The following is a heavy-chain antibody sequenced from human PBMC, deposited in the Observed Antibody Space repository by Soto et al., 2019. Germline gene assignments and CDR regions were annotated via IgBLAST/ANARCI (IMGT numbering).Heavy chain of an antibody. CDR2: INPNSGGT. D-gene: IGHD3-22*01. CDR1: GYTFTGYY. V-gene: IGHV1-2*02. Sequence: ASVKVSCKASGYTFTGYYMHWVRQAPGQGLEWMGWINPNSGGTNYAQKFQGRVTMTRDTSISTAYMELSRLRSDDTAVYYCARYYYDGSGYYYDGMDVWGQGTTVTVYS. J-gene: IGHJ6*02. CDR3: ARYYYDGSGYYYDGMDV.